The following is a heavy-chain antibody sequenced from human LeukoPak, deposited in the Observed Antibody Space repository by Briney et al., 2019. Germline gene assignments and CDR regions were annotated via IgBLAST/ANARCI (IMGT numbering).Heavy chain of an antibody. J-gene: IGHJ4*02. CDR1: GFTFSSYW. V-gene: IGHV3-74*01. Sequence: GGSLRLSCAASGFTFSSYWMHWVRQAPGKGLVWVSHINSDGISTGYVDSVKGRFIISRDNAKNTLYLQMNSLRAEDTAVYYCAKGAYYHGSGRYFDYWGQGTLVTVSS. CDR2: INSDGIST. CDR3: AKGAYYHGSGRYFDY. D-gene: IGHD3-10*01.